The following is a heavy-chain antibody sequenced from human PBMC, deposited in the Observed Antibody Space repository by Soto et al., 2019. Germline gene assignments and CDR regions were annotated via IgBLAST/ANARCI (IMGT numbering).Heavy chain of an antibody. CDR3: ARHRELAARPSDYMDV. J-gene: IGHJ6*03. V-gene: IGHV4-59*08. D-gene: IGHD6-6*01. CDR2: IYYSGST. CDR1: GGSISSYY. Sequence: SETLSLTCTVSGGSISSYYWSWIRQPPGKGLEWIGYIYYSGSTNYNPSLKSRVTISVDTSKNQFSLKLSSVTAADTAVYYCARHRELAARPSDYMDVWGKGTTVTVSS.